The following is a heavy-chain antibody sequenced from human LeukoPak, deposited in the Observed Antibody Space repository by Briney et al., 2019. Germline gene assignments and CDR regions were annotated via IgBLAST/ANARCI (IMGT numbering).Heavy chain of an antibody. CDR3: AKGRGGSYASAFDY. V-gene: IGHV3-9*03. Sequence: GGSLRLSCAASGFTFDDYAMHWVRQAPGKGLEWVSGISWNSDSIGYADSVKGRFTISRDNAKNSLYLQMNSLRAEDMALYYCAKGRGGSYASAFDYWGQGTLVTVSS. CDR2: ISWNSDSI. J-gene: IGHJ4*02. D-gene: IGHD1-26*01. CDR1: GFTFDDYA.